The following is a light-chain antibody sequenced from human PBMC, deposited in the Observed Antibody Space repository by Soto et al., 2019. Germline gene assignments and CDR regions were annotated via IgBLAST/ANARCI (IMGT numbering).Light chain of an antibody. Sequence: IVLMQSPGTLSLSPGERATFSCRASQSVSSDLVWYQHNPGQAPRLLIFDASYRAAGIPARFRGSGSGTDFTLTIDSLEPEDFAVYYCQQRTNWLWTFGPGTKVDIK. CDR1: QSVSSD. J-gene: IGKJ1*01. V-gene: IGKV3-11*01. CDR2: DAS. CDR3: QQRTNWLWT.